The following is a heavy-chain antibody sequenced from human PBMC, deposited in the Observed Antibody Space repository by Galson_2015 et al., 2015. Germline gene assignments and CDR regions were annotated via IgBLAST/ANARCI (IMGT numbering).Heavy chain of an antibody. CDR2: IYPGDSDT. V-gene: IGHV5-51*01. D-gene: IGHD4-17*01. J-gene: IGHJ4*02. CDR1: GYSFTSYW. CDR3: ARHEHGDYSTSYPGDY. Sequence: QSGAEVKKPGESLKISCKGSGYSFTSYWIGWVRQMPGKGLEWMGIIYPGDSDTRYSPSFQGQVTISADKSISTAYLQWSSLKASDTAMYYCARHEHGDYSTSYPGDYWGQGTLVTVSS.